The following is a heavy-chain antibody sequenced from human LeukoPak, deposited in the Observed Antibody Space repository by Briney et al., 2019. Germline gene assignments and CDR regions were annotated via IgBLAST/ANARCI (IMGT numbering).Heavy chain of an antibody. V-gene: IGHV1-46*01. J-gene: IGHJ4*02. Sequence: ASVKVSCKASGGTFSSYAISWVRQAPGQGLEWMGIVNPGGGSATYAQKFQGRVTMISDTSTSTVYMDLISLRSEDTAVYYCARDSGFGYFDFWGQGTLVTVSS. D-gene: IGHD1-1*01. CDR2: VNPGGGSA. CDR3: ARDSGFGYFDF. CDR1: GGTFSSYA.